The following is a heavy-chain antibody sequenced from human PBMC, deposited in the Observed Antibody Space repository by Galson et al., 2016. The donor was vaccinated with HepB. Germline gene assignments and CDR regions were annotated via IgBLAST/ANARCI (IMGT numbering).Heavy chain of an antibody. D-gene: IGHD6-19*01. CDR2: ISYDATNT. V-gene: IGHV3-30*04. CDR1: GFTFSIYA. CDR3: ARGPRAITVAATGANLDN. J-gene: IGHJ4*02. Sequence: SLRLSCAASGFTFSIYAMHWARQAPGKGLEWVAVISYDATNTYYADSVKGRFTISRDNSKSTLYLQINSLRAEDTAVYYCARGPRAITVAATGANLDNWGRGTMVTVSS.